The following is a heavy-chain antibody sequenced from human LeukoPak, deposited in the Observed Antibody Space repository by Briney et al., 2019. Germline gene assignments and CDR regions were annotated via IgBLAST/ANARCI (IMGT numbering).Heavy chain of an antibody. V-gene: IGHV4-59*01. CDR2: IYYSGST. Sequence: SETLSLTCTVSGGSISSYYWSWIRQPPGKGLECIGYIYYSGSTNYNPSLKSRVTISVDTSKNQFSLKLSSVTAADTAVYYCARRAYFYDSSGYYFDYWGQGTLVTVSS. D-gene: IGHD3-22*01. CDR3: ARRAYFYDSSGYYFDY. J-gene: IGHJ4*02. CDR1: GGSISSYY.